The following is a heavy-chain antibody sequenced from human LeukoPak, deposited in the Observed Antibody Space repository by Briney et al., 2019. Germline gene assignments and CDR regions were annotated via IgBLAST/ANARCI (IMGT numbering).Heavy chain of an antibody. D-gene: IGHD1-1*01. CDR3: ARTGFTDAFDI. CDR1: GLTFCSYS. V-gene: IGHV3-21*01. Sequence: GGSLRLSCAASGLTFCSYSMNWVRQAPGKGLEWVSSISSSSSYIYYADSVKGRFTISRDNAKNSLYLQMNSLRAEDTAVYYCARTGFTDAFDIWGRGTMVTVSS. CDR2: ISSSSSYI. J-gene: IGHJ3*02.